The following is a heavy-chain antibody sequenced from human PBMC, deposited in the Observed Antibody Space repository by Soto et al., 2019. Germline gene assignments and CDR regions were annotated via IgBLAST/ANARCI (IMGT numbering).Heavy chain of an antibody. CDR2: ISAYNGDT. Sequence: QVQLLQSGAEVKKPGASVKVSCKASGYTFTNYGITWVRQAPGHGLEWMGWISAYNGDTHYTQRLQGRVTMATDTCTSTAYMELRGLRSDDTAVYYCARVRQLVVYFYGYMDVWGKGTTVTVS. D-gene: IGHD6-6*01. V-gene: IGHV1-18*01. CDR3: ARVRQLVVYFYGYMDV. CDR1: GYTFTNYG. J-gene: IGHJ6*03.